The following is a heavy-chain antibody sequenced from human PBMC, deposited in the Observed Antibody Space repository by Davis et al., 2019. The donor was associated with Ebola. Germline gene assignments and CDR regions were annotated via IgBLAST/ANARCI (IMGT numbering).Heavy chain of an antibody. CDR2: ISFDGSQK. V-gene: IGHV3-30*03. J-gene: IGHJ6*02. CDR3: AREGHYYYYGMDV. CDR1: GFTFTSYG. Sequence: GESLKISCVASGFTFTSYGMHWVRQAPGKGLEWVAVISFDGSQKYFADSVKGRFTISRDNSRHTLYLQMNSLRADDTAVYYCAREGHYYYYGMDVWGQGTTVTVSS.